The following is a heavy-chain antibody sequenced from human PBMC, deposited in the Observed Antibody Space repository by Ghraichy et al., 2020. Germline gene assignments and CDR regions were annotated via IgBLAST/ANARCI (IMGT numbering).Heavy chain of an antibody. J-gene: IGHJ6*02. D-gene: IGHD2-2*01. CDR3: ARGGFCSSTSCSRLPHFGMDV. CDR1: GGSFSGYF. CDR2: IHHSGST. Sequence: SETLSHTCGVSGGSFSGYFWTWIRQSPGKGLEWIGEIHHSGSTNYNPSLKSRATILVDTSKNQFSLKMNSVTAADTAVYYCARGGFCSSTSCSRLPHFGMDVWGQGTTVTVSS. V-gene: IGHV4-34*01.